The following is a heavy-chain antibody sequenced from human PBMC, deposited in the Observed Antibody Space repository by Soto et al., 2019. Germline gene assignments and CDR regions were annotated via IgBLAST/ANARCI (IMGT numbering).Heavy chain of an antibody. CDR2: INHSGST. Sequence: SETLSLTCAVYGGSFSGYYWSWIRQPPGKGLEWIGEINHSGSTNYNPSLKSRVTISVDTSKNQFSLKLSSVTAADTAVYYCARGIVGATIGSTPYNWFDPWGQGTLVTVSS. CDR1: GGSFSGYY. J-gene: IGHJ5*02. V-gene: IGHV4-34*01. CDR3: ARGIVGATIGSTPYNWFDP. D-gene: IGHD1-26*01.